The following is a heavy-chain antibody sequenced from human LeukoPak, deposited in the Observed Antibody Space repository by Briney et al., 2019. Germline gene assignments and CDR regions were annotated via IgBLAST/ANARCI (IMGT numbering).Heavy chain of an antibody. D-gene: IGHD1-26*01. CDR3: ARGGLLFYYFDY. V-gene: IGHV4-31*03. CDR2: IYYSGST. CDR1: GGSISSGGYY. Sequence: SETLSLTCTVSGGSISSGGYYWSWIRQHPGKGLEWIGYIYYSGSTYYNPSLKSRVTISVDTSKNQFSLKLSSVTAADTAVYYWARGGLLFYYFDYWGQGTLVTVSS. J-gene: IGHJ4*02.